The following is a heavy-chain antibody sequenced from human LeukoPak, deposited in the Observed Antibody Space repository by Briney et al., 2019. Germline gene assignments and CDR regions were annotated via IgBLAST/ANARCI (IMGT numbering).Heavy chain of an antibody. CDR1: GGTFSSYA. D-gene: IGHD3/OR15-3a*01. CDR3: ARGRKAGVGRVYYMDV. CDR2: IIPILGIA. J-gene: IGHJ6*03. V-gene: IGHV1-69*04. Sequence: GSSVKVSCKASGGTFSSYAISWVRQAPGQGLEWMGRIIPILGIANYAQKFQGRVTITADKSTSTAYMELSSLRSEDTAVYYCARGRKAGVGRVYYMDVWGKGTTVTVSS.